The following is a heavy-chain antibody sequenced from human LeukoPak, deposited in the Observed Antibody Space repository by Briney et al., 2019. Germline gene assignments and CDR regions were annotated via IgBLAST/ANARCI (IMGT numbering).Heavy chain of an antibody. Sequence: GSLRLSCAASGFTFSSYAMSWVRQPPGKGLEWIGEINHSGSTNYNPSLKSRVTISVDTSKNQFSLKLSSVTAADTAVYYCARRLGAPGRWGQGTLVTVSS. CDR1: GFTFSSYA. J-gene: IGHJ4*02. CDR2: INHSGST. CDR3: ARRLGAPGR. D-gene: IGHD3-16*01. V-gene: IGHV4-34*01.